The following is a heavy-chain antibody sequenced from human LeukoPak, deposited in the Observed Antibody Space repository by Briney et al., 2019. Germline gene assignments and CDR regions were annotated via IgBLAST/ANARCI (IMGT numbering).Heavy chain of an antibody. J-gene: IGHJ4*02. CDR1: GFTFSSYA. CDR3: AKVVPHYRSSGWYCDY. V-gene: IGHV3-23*01. D-gene: IGHD6-19*01. Sequence: GGSLRLSCAASGFTFSSYAMSWVRQAPGKGLEWVSAISGSGGSTYYADSVKGRFTISRDNSKNTLYLQMNSLRAEDTAVYYCAKVVPHYRSSGWYCDYWGQGTLVTVSS. CDR2: ISGSGGST.